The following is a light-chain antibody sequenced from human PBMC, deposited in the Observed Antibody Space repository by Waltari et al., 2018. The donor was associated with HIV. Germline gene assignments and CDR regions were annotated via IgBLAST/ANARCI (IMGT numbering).Light chain of an antibody. Sequence: SFELTQPPSVSVSPGQPARITCSGDELPTKYVYWYQQRSGQAPVMVIYEDVQRPYGIPERFSGSSSGTVATLTISGAQVDDEADYYCFSTDTINNPLFGGGTKLTVL. V-gene: IGLV3-10*01. CDR1: ELPTKY. CDR3: FSTDTINNPL. CDR2: EDV. J-gene: IGLJ2*01.